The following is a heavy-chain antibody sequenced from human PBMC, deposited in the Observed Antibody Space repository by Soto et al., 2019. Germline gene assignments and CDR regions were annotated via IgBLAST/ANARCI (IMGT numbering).Heavy chain of an antibody. CDR3: ARVMYCGGDCYSGFDY. J-gene: IGHJ4*02. V-gene: IGHV4-59*01. Sequence: SETLSLTCTVSGGSISSYYWSWIRQPPGKGLEWIGYIYYSGSTNYNPSLKSRVTISVDTSKNQFSLKLSSVTAADTAVYYCARVMYCGGDCYSGFDYWGQGTLVTVSS. CDR1: GGSISSYY. D-gene: IGHD2-21*01. CDR2: IYYSGST.